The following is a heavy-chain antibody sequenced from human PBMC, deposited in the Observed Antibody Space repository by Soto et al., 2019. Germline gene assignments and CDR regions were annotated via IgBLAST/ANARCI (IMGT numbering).Heavy chain of an antibody. D-gene: IGHD6-13*01. CDR2: ISSSSSYI. V-gene: IGHV3-21*01. CDR3: AGAAAGTEWFDP. Sequence: PGGSLRLSCAASGFTFSSYSMNWVRQAPGKGLEWVSSISSSSSYIYYVDSVKGRFTISRDNAKNSQYLQMNSLRAEDTAVYYCAGAAAGTEWFDPWGHGTLVTVSS. J-gene: IGHJ5*02. CDR1: GFTFSSYS.